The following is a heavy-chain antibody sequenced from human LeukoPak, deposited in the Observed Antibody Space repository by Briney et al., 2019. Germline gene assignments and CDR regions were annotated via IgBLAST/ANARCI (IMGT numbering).Heavy chain of an antibody. Sequence: GGSLRLSCAAAGFTFSTYAMSWVRQAPGNGLEWVSAITGSGVSTFYADSVKGRFTISRDNSKNTLYLQMNSLRAEDTAVYYCAKDHYIDYWGQGTLVTVSS. CDR3: AKDHYIDY. CDR1: GFTFSTYA. CDR2: ITGSGVST. V-gene: IGHV3-23*01. J-gene: IGHJ4*02.